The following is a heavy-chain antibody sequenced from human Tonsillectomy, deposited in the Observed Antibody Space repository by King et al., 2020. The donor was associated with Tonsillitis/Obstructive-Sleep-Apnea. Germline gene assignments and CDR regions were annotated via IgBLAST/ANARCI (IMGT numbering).Heavy chain of an antibody. CDR1: GFTFSSYS. D-gene: IGHD2-15*01. V-gene: IGHV3-48*02. CDR3: ARGGCSGGSCYSKDSNSYYYYMDV. Sequence: VQLVESGGGLVQPGGSLRLSCAASGFTFSSYSMNWVRQSPGKGLEWVSYISSSSSTIYYADSVTGRFTISRDNAKNSLYLQMNSLRDEDTAVYYCARGGCSGGSCYSKDSNSYYYYMDVWGKGTTVTVSS. CDR2: ISSSSSTI. J-gene: IGHJ6*03.